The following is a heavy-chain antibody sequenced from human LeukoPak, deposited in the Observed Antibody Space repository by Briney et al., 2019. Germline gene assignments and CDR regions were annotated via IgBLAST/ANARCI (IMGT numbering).Heavy chain of an antibody. CDR3: ARHMVRGVIKPDYYYYYMDV. D-gene: IGHD3-10*01. Sequence: PRGSLRLSCAASGFTFINAWMAWVRQAPGKGLEWVGRIKAKAHGGTIEYAAPVKGRFTISRDDSKNTLYLQMNSLRAEDTAVYYCARHMVRGVIKPDYYYYYMDVWGKGTTVTISS. CDR2: IKAKAHGGTI. CDR1: GFTFINAW. J-gene: IGHJ6*03. V-gene: IGHV3-15*01.